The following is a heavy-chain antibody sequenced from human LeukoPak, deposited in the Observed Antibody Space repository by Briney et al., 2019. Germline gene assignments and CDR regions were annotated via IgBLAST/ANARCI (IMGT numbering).Heavy chain of an antibody. CDR2: ISGSGGST. D-gene: IGHD3-16*01. V-gene: IGHV3-23*01. J-gene: IGHJ4*02. CDR3: AKAAEIMITFGGVGANFDY. Sequence: PGGSLRLSCAASGFTFSSYAMSWVRQAPGKGLEWVSAISGSGGSTYYADSVKGRFTISRDNSKNTLYLQMNSLRAEDTAVYYCAKAAEIMITFGGVGANFDYWGRGTLVTVSS. CDR1: GFTFSSYA.